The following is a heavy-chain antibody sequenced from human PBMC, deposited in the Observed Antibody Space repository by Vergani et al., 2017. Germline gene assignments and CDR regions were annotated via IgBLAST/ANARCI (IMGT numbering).Heavy chain of an antibody. D-gene: IGHD6-19*01. CDR2: IYYSGST. V-gene: IGHV4-39*01. CDR1: GCSISSSSYY. CDR3: ARHRLRSSGWYDPFDY. Sequence: QLQLQESGPGLVKPSETLSLICTVSGCSISSSSYYWGWIRQPPGKGLEWIGSIYYSGSTYYNPSLKSRVTISVDTSKNQFSLKLSSVTAADTAVYYCARHRLRSSGWYDPFDYWGQGTLVTVSS. J-gene: IGHJ4*02.